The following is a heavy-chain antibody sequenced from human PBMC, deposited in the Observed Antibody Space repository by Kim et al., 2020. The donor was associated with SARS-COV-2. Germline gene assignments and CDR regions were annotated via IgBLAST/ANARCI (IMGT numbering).Heavy chain of an antibody. CDR3: ATGHTIGYSYGYFVLPPDYYYYGMDV. D-gene: IGHD5-18*01. CDR2: IYYSGST. J-gene: IGHJ6*02. CDR1: GGSISSSSYY. Sequence: SETLSLTCTVSGGSISSSSYYWGWIRQPPGKGLEWIGSIYYSGSTYYNPSLKSRVTISVDTSKNQFSLKLSSVTAADTAVYYCATGHTIGYSYGYFVLPPDYYYYGMDVWGQGTTVTVSS. V-gene: IGHV4-39*01.